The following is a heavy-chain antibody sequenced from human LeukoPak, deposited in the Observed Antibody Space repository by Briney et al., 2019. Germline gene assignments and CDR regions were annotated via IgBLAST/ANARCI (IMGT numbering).Heavy chain of an antibody. D-gene: IGHD6-19*01. CDR3: ARHVGRYCSGWYSGAFDI. CDR2: IYYSGST. Sequence: PSATLSLTCTVSGGSISSSSYYWGWIRQPPGKGLEWIGSIYYSGSTYYNPSLKSRVTISVDTSKNQFSLKLSSVTAADTAVYYCARHVGRYCSGWYSGAFDIRGQGTMVTVSS. J-gene: IGHJ3*02. CDR1: GGSISSSSYY. V-gene: IGHV4-39*01.